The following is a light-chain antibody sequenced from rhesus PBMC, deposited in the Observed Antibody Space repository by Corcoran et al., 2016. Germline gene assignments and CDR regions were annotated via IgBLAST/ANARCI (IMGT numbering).Light chain of an antibody. CDR1: QGITND. Sequence: DIQMTQSPSSLSASVGDRVTITCRASQGITNDLAWYQPKPGETPKLLIYEASSLQSGIPSRFSGSGSGTDFTLTFSSLQSEDFATYYCQHYYSTPPTFGPGTKLDIK. CDR3: QHYYSTPPT. CDR2: EAS. J-gene: IGKJ3*01. V-gene: IGKV1-25*01.